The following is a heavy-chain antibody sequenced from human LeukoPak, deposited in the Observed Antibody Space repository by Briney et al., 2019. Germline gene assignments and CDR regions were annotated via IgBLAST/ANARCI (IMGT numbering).Heavy chain of an antibody. CDR2: IYYSGST. CDR1: GGSISSYY. D-gene: IGHD3-3*01. CDR3: ARAGWDDFWSGYSYYFDY. V-gene: IGHV4-59*01. J-gene: IGHJ4*02. Sequence: PSETLSLTCTVSGGSISSYYWSWIRQPPGKGLEWIGYIYYSGSTNYNPSLKSRVTISVDTSKNQFPLKLSSVTAADTAVYYCARAGWDDFWSGYSYYFDYWGQGTLVTVSS.